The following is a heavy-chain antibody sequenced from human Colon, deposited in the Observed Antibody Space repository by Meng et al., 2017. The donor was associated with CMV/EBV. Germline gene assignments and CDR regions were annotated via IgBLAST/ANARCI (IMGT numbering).Heavy chain of an antibody. D-gene: IGHD2-8*02. J-gene: IGHJ4*02. CDR2: ISVASGYT. CDR3: ARGRPYWSVVLDY. V-gene: IGHV1-18*01. Sequence: QAQLVHVGVEGNGAGAVVLVSFRFSGHSFPGNGINCVGLARGQGHEWRGWISVASGYTNRAQKFQGRVTMTPDTSTSTAHLALTSLTSNDTAVYYFARGRPYWSVVLDYWGQGTLVTVSS. CDR1: GHSFPGNG.